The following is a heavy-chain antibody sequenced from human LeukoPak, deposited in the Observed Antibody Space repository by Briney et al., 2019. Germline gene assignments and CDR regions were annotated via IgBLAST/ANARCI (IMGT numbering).Heavy chain of an antibody. D-gene: IGHD4-17*01. V-gene: IGHV4-59*01. Sequence: SETLSLTCTVSGGSISSYYWSWIRQPPGKGLEWIGYIYYSGSTNYNPSLKSRVTISVDTSKNQFSLKLSSVTAADTAVYYCARELSSVRGDRYWYFDLWGRGTLVTVSS. CDR2: IYYSGST. CDR3: ARELSSVRGDRYWYFDL. J-gene: IGHJ2*01. CDR1: GGSISSYY.